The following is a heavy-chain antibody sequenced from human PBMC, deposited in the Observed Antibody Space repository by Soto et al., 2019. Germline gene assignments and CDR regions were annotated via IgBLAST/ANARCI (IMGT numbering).Heavy chain of an antibody. J-gene: IGHJ4*02. CDR1: GASVSSASYY. CDR3: ARVPVRIFGGVTASAYFVY. V-gene: IGHV4-61*01. CDR2: IYFSGST. Sequence: SETLSLTCTVSGASVSSASYYWSWIRQSPGKGLEWIANIYFSGSTNYNPSLRSRVTISVDTSKNQFSLKLTSVTAADTAVYYCARVPVRIFGGVTASAYFVYWGRGTLVSVSS. D-gene: IGHD3-16*01.